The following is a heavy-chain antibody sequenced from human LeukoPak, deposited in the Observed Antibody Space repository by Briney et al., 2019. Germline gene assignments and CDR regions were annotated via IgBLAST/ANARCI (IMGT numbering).Heavy chain of an antibody. CDR1: GYTFTNFG. CDR2: IRAYNGNT. Sequence: ASVKVSCKACGYTFTNFGISWVRQAPGQGLEWMGWIRAYNGNTNYAQKFQARVTMTTDTSTNTVYMELRSLRSDDTAVYWCARDEDQWPSDYWGQGTLVTVSS. CDR3: ARDEDQWPSDY. J-gene: IGHJ4*02. D-gene: IGHD6-19*01. V-gene: IGHV1-18*01.